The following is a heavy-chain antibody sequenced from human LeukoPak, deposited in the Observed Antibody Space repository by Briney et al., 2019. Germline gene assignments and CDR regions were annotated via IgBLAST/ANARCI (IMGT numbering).Heavy chain of an antibody. CDR1: GGSDRSYY. D-gene: IGHD2-15*01. CDR2: KYYWGST. CDR3: ARLSCSGGSCYPRARYYGMDV. Sequence: SDPLSLTCTVSGGSDRSYYWSWIRQPRGKGLEWIGYKYYWGSTNFNRSLKSRVTISVDTSKNQFSLMLSSVTAADTAVYYCARLSCSGGSCYPRARYYGMDVWGQGTTVTVSS. J-gene: IGHJ6*02. V-gene: IGHV4-59*02.